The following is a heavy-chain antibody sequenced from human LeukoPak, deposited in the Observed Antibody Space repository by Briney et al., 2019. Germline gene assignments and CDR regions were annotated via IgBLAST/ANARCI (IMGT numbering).Heavy chain of an antibody. Sequence: ERSLRLSCAASGFTLSSYGMHWVRQAPGKGLEWVAVIPYDGSNKYYAHSVKGRFTISRDNSKNTLYLQMNSLRAEDTAVYYCAKESALTNAFDIWGQGTMVTVSS. J-gene: IGHJ3*02. CDR1: GFTLSSYG. CDR2: IPYDGSNK. V-gene: IGHV3-30*18. CDR3: AKESALTNAFDI. D-gene: IGHD1-14*01.